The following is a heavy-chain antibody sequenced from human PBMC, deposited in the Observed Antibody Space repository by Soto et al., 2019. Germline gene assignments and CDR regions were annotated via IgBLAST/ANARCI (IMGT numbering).Heavy chain of an antibody. CDR3: AKCFGSSSTSCYARDS. CDR2: ISGSGDMT. Sequence: GGSLRLSCAASGFTFTNYAINWVRQAPGKGLQWVSAISGSGDMTYYADSAKGRFTISRDNSKNTVYLQMNSLRGEDTAVYYCAKCFGSSSTSCYARDSWGQGTLVTVSS. CDR1: GFTFTNYA. J-gene: IGHJ4*02. V-gene: IGHV3-23*01. D-gene: IGHD2-2*01.